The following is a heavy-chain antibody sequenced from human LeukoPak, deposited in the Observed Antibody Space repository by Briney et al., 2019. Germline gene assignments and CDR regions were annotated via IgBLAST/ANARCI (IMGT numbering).Heavy chain of an antibody. V-gene: IGHV4-30-4*08. Sequence: SETLSLTCTVSGGSISSGDYYWSWIRQPPGKGQEWIGYIYYSGSTYYNPSRKSRVTISVDTSKNQFSLKLSSVTAADTAVYYCSREGYDSSGSTHWGQGTLVTVSS. CDR2: IYYSGST. CDR3: SREGYDSSGSTH. CDR1: GGSISSGDYY. D-gene: IGHD3-22*01. J-gene: IGHJ4*02.